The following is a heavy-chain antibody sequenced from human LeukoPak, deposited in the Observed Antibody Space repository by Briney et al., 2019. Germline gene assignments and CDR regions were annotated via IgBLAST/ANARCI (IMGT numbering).Heavy chain of an antibody. J-gene: IGHJ6*03. CDR3: ARVLRYCSGGNCYFGGLGYMDV. Sequence: GGSLRLSCAASGFTFSSYSMNWVRQAPGKGLEWVSSISSSSSYIYYADSVKGRFTISRDNAKNSLYLQMNSLRAEDTAVYYCARVLRYCSGGNCYFGGLGYMDVWGKGTTVTISS. CDR1: GFTFSSYS. D-gene: IGHD2-15*01. CDR2: ISSSSSYI. V-gene: IGHV3-21*01.